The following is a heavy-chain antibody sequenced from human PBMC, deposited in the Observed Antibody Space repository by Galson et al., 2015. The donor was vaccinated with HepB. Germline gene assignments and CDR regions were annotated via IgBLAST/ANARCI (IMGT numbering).Heavy chain of an antibody. V-gene: IGHV3-11*01. CDR3: ARDTGATYYYGSGSHPTGAFDI. Sequence: SLRLSCAASGFTFSDYYMSWIRQAPGKGLEWVSYISSSGSTIYYADSVKGRFTISRDNAKNSLYLQMNSLRAEDTAVYYCARDTGATYYYGSGSHPTGAFDIWGQGTMVTVSS. CDR1: GFTFSDYY. D-gene: IGHD3-10*01. J-gene: IGHJ3*02. CDR2: ISSSGSTI.